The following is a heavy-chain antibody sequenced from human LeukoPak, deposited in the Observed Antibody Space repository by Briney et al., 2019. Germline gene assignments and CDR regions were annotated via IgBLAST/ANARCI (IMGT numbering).Heavy chain of an antibody. CDR1: GFTFNNAW. V-gene: IGHV3-15*01. CDR3: TTDDPVNRS. D-gene: IGHD2/OR15-2a*01. J-gene: IGHJ4*02. CDR2: IKSKADGGTT. Sequence: GGSLTLSCAASGFTFNNAWMSWVRQAPGKGLEWVGRIKSKADGGTTDYAAPVKGRFTISRDDSKNTVYLQMNSLKIEDTAMYYCTTDDPVNRSWGQGTLVTVSS.